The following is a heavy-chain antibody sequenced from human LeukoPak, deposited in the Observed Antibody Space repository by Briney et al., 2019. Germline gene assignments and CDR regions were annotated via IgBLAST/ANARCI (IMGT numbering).Heavy chain of an antibody. D-gene: IGHD3-16*02. CDR2: IYPRDSDI. CDR3: ARMIGLGEVSPYFDY. Sequence: GESLMISRKGSGYSFTNYWIAWVRQMPGKGLGWMGIIYPRDSDIRYNPPFQGQVTISADKSITTAYLQWSSLKASDTAMYYCARMIGLGEVSPYFDYWGQGTLVTVSS. J-gene: IGHJ4*02. CDR1: GYSFTNYW. V-gene: IGHV5-51*01.